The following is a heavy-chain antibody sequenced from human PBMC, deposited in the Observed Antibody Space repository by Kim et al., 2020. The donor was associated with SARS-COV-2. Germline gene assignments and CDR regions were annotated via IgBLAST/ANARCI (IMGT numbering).Heavy chain of an antibody. CDR2: IYDSGSI. Sequence: SETLSLTCTVSGASISSRSYYWGWIRQPPGKGLEWIGSIYDSGSIYYNPSLRSRVTMSVDTSKNQFSLKLSSVTAADTAVYYCARHYYDTSGYYSQVDYFDYWGQGTRVSVSS. J-gene: IGHJ4*02. CDR1: GASISSRSYY. CDR3: ARHYYDTSGYYSQVDYFDY. V-gene: IGHV4-39*01. D-gene: IGHD3-22*01.